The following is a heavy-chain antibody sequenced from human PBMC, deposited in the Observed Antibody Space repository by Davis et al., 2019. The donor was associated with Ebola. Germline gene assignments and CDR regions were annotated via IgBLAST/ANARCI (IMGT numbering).Heavy chain of an antibody. D-gene: IGHD6-19*01. V-gene: IGHV4-59*01. Sequence: SETLSLTCTVSGGSISSYYWSWIRQPPGKGLEWIGYIYYSGSTNYNPSLKSRVTISVDTSKNQFSLKLSSVTAADTAVYYCARGFRHQGGWPPEVDYWGQGTLVTVSS. J-gene: IGHJ4*02. CDR1: GGSISSYY. CDR3: ARGFRHQGGWPPEVDY. CDR2: IYYSGST.